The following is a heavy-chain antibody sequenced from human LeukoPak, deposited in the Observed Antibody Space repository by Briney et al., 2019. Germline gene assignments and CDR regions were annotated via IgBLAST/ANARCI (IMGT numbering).Heavy chain of an antibody. CDR2: MKPDGSEK. D-gene: IGHD6-25*01. CDR3: LASGGY. V-gene: IGHV3-7*01. CDR1: EFTFSAAW. Sequence: GGSLRLSCAVSEFTFSAAWMSWVRQAPGKGLEWVANMKPDGSEKYYVDSVKGRFTISRDNAKNSLYLQMNSLRVEDTAVYYCLASGGYWGQGTPVTVPS. J-gene: IGHJ4*02.